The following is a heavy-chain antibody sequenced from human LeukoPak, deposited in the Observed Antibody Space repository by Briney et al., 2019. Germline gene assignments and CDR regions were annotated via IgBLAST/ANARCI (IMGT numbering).Heavy chain of an antibody. CDR3: ATAVVVGALDY. CDR2: ISGSGGST. V-gene: IGHV3-23*01. J-gene: IGHJ4*02. Sequence: GGSLRLSCAASGFTFSTYNMNWVRQAPGRGLEWVSAISGSGGSTYYADSVKGRFTISRDNSKNTVYLQMNSLRAEDTAVYYCATAVVVGALDYWGQGTLVTVSS. D-gene: IGHD1-26*01. CDR1: GFTFSTYN.